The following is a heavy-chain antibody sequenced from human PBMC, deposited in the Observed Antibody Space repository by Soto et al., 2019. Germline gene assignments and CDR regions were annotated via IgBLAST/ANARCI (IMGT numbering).Heavy chain of an antibody. CDR1: GFTFSDYG. J-gene: IGHJ6*02. Sequence: HPGGSLRLSCAASGFTFSDYGMHWVRQAPGKGLEWVADISFDGSDNYYADSVKGRFTISRDNSKNTLYLQMNSLRAEDTAVYYCARPQLVITFGGVIVRNYYYGMDVWGQGTTVTVSS. D-gene: IGHD3-16*02. CDR3: ARPQLVITFGGVIVRNYYYGMDV. V-gene: IGHV3-30*03. CDR2: ISFDGSDN.